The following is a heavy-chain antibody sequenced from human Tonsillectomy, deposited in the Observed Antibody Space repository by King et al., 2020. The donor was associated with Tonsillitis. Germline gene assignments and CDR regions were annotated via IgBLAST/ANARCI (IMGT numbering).Heavy chain of an antibody. D-gene: IGHD3-10*01. V-gene: IGHV3-30*18. J-gene: IGHJ4*02. CDR1: GFTFSSYG. CDR3: AKADVHYYGSASYYHAIDY. Sequence: VQLVESGGGVVQPGRSLRLSCAASGFTFSSYGMHWVRQAPGKGLEWVAVISYDGSNKHYADSVKGRFTISRDNSKNTLYLQMNSLRPEDTAVYNCAKADVHYYGSASYYHAIDYWGQGTLVTVSS. CDR2: ISYDGSNK.